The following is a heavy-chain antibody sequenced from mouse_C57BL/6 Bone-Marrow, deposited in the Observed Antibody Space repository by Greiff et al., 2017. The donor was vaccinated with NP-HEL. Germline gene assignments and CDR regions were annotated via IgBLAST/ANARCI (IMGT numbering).Heavy chain of an antibody. V-gene: IGHV1-82*01. J-gene: IGHJ2*01. D-gene: IGHD1-1*01. CDR2: IYPGDGDT. CDR1: GYAFSSSW. CDR3: APIITTAKYYFDY. Sequence: QVQLKESGPELVKPGASVKISCKASGYAFSSSWMNWVKQRPGKGLEWIGRIYPGDGDTNYNGKFKGKATLTADKSSSTAYMQLSSLTSEDSAVYFCAPIITTAKYYFDYWGQGTTLTVSS.